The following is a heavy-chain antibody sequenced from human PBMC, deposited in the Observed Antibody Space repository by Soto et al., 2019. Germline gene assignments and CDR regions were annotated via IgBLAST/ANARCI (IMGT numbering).Heavy chain of an antibody. CDR2: INPNSGGT. D-gene: IGHD5-18*01. Sequence: QVQLVQSGAEVKKPGSSVKVSCKASGYTFTGYNMHWVRQAPGQGLEWMGWINPNSGGTNYAQKFQGRVTMTGDTSISTAYMELSRLRSDDTAVYYCARTPGKYAAMGNWGQGTLVTVSS. V-gene: IGHV1-2*02. CDR1: GYTFTGYN. CDR3: ARTPGKYAAMGN. J-gene: IGHJ4*02.